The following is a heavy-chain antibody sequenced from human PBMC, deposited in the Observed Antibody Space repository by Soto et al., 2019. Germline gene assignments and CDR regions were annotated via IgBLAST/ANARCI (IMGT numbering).Heavy chain of an antibody. Sequence: GGSLRLSCAASGFSFSNFAMSWVRHAPGKGLEWVSEITGSTGTTYYADSVRGRFIISRDNSQNTLHLQMNSLRPEDTAVYYCAKDTSSSPYYMDVWHKATTVTVSS. CDR2: ITGSTGTT. D-gene: IGHD2-2*01. CDR3: AKDTSSSPYYMDV. V-gene: IGHV3-23*01. J-gene: IGHJ6*03. CDR1: GFSFSNFA.